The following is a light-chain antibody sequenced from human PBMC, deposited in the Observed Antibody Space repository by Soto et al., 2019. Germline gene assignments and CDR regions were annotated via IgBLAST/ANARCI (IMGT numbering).Light chain of an antibody. CDR1: QSISSS. Sequence: DIQMSQSPSSLSASVGDRVTITCRASQSISSSLNWYQQKPGKAPKVLIFGASSLQSGVPSRFSGSGSGTDFTLPISSLQPEDFATYYCQQSYSAPLTFGGGTKVEIK. J-gene: IGKJ4*01. V-gene: IGKV1-39*01. CDR3: QQSYSAPLT. CDR2: GAS.